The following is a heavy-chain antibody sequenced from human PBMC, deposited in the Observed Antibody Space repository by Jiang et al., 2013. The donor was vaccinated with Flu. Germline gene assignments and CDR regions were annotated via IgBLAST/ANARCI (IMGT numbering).Heavy chain of an antibody. D-gene: IGHD1-26*01. V-gene: IGHV1-3*01. Sequence: SVKVSCKASGYSFTKYAVHWVRQAPGQRLEWMGWVDAGNGRTEYSQKFQGRVTITRDTSANTAYMELSSLGSEDTAVYYCARGIWSGTYLGYYFDYWGQGTLVTVSS. CDR1: GYSFTKYA. J-gene: IGHJ4*02. CDR2: VDAGNGRT. CDR3: ARGIWSGTYLGYYFDY.